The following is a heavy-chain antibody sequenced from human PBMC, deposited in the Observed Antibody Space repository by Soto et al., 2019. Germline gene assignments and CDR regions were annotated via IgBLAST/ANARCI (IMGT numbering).Heavy chain of an antibody. CDR1: GGCISSYY. Sequence: PSETLSLTCTVSGGCISSYYWSWIRQPPGKGLEWIGYIYYSGSTNYNPSLKSRVTISVDTSKNQFSLKLSSVTAADTAVYYCARSSCSGGSCYDYMDVWGKGTTVTVSS. V-gene: IGHV4-59*01. CDR3: ARSSCSGGSCYDYMDV. CDR2: IYYSGST. D-gene: IGHD2-15*01. J-gene: IGHJ6*03.